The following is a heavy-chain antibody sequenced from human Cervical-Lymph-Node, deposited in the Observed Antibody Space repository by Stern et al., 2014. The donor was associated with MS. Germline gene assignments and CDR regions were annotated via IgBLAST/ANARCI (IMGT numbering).Heavy chain of an antibody. CDR3: SPSSAI. CDR1: GFVFSASV. V-gene: IGHV3-73*01. J-gene: IGHJ3*02. Sequence: EVQLEESGGGLVQPGGSLKVSCEASGFVFSASVIHWVRQAPGKGLEWVGRIRNKDTNYATAYAVSVKGRFTISRDDSKNTAYLHMSSLKVEDTALYYCSPSSAIWGQGTMVTVSS. CDR2: IRNKDTNYAT.